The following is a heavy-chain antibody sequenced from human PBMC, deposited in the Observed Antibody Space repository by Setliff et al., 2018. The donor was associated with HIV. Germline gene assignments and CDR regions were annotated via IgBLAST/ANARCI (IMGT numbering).Heavy chain of an antibody. J-gene: IGHJ5*02. CDR2: ISGSRGST. CDR1: GFTFSSYA. CDR3: AKDKGSSGWSA. V-gene: IGHV3-23*01. Sequence: SGGSLRLSCAASGFTFSSYAMSWVRQAPGKGLEWVSAISGSRGSTFYADSVKGRFTISRDNSKNTLYLQMNSLRVEDTAVYYCAKDKGSSGWSAWGQGTLVTVSS. D-gene: IGHD6-19*01.